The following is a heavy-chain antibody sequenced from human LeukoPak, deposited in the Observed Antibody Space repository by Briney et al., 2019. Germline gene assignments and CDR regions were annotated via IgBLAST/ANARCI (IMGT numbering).Heavy chain of an antibody. CDR3: AKSPGIDVA. Sequence: PGGSLRLSCAASGFTFSTYSMSWVRQAPGKGLEWVSYISSSTGTVYYADSVKGRFTISRNNAKNSLYLQMNSLRDEDTAMYYCAKSPGIDVAWGQGTLVTVSS. J-gene: IGHJ5*02. D-gene: IGHD6-13*01. CDR1: GFTFSTYS. V-gene: IGHV3-48*02. CDR2: ISSSTGTV.